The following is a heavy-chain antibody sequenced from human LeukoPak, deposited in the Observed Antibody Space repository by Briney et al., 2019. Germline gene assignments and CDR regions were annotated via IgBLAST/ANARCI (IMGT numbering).Heavy chain of an antibody. CDR1: GFTFNRDW. Sequence: PGGSLRLSCAASGFTFNRDWTAWVRQAPGKGLEWVANIKEDGSEKNYVDSVKGRFTISRDNAVNSVYLQMNSLRAEDTAVYYCARGKTGTRGNAFDIWGQGTMVTVSS. CDR3: ARGKTGTRGNAFDI. V-gene: IGHV3-7*01. D-gene: IGHD1-1*01. J-gene: IGHJ3*02. CDR2: IKEDGSEK.